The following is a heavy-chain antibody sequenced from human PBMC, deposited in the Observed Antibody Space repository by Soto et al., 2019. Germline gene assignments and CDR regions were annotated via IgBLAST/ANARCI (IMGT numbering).Heavy chain of an antibody. CDR1: VFPFGANA. Sequence: GSLRLSCVVSVFPFGANAMSWVRQAPGKGLEWVSGLSNTGRRTSYADSVKGRFNISRDNSENTVYLQMNSLRVEDTAVYYCATEMGATQGPFDNWGQGTLVTVSS. J-gene: IGHJ4*02. V-gene: IGHV3-23*01. CDR2: LSNTGRRT. D-gene: IGHD1-26*01. CDR3: ATEMGATQGPFDN.